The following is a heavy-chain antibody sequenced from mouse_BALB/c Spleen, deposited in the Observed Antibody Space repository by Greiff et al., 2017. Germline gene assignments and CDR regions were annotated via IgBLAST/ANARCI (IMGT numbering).Heavy chain of an antibody. Sequence: ESGPGLVKPSQSLSLTCSVTGYSITSGYYWNWIRQFPGNKLEWMGYISYDGSNNYNPSLKNRISITRDTSKNQFFLKLNSVTTEDTATYYCARDGGNSAYWGQGTLVTVSA. V-gene: IGHV3-6*02. CDR1: GYSITSGYY. J-gene: IGHJ3*01. CDR3: ARDGGNSAY. CDR2: ISYDGSN. D-gene: IGHD2-1*01.